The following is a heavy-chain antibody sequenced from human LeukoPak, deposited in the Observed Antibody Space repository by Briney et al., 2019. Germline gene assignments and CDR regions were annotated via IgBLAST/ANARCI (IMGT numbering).Heavy chain of an antibody. CDR2: INHSGTT. D-gene: IGHD6-19*01. V-gene: IGHV4-34*01. CDR1: GGSLSGHY. J-gene: IGHJ4*02. Sequence: SETLSLTCAVSGGSLSGHYFSWIRQSPSKRLEWIGEINHSGTTNSNPSVKSRVTISVDTSRNQFSLTLSSVTAADTAVYYCVKGGRSSGHVYDFWGQGSLVTVSS. CDR3: VKGGRSSGHVYDF.